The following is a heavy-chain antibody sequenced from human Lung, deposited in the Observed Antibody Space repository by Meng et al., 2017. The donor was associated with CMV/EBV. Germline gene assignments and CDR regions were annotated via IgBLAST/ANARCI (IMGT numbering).Heavy chain of an antibody. V-gene: IGHV4-31*03. CDR2: IHSSGST. J-gene: IGHJ5*02. D-gene: IGHD3-10*01. Sequence: QVQLQESGPGLVKPSQTLSLTCTVSGGSISSGGYYWSWIRQHPGKGLEWIGYIHSSGSTYYNPSLRSRLTISVDTSKNQFSLKLSSVTAADTAGYYCARASYGSGSPLGESWFDPWGQGTLVTVSS. CDR3: ARASYGSGSPLGESWFDP. CDR1: GGSISSGGYY.